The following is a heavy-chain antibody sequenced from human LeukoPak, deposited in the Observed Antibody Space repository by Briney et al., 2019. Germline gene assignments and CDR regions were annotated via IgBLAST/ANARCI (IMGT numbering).Heavy chain of an antibody. CDR3: ASIDTAMVDNYYYGMDV. J-gene: IGHJ6*02. CDR1: DGSISSGSYY. CDR2: IYTSGST. V-gene: IGHV4-61*02. D-gene: IGHD5-18*01. Sequence: PSQTLSLTCTVSDGSISSGSYYWSWIRQPAGKGLAWIGRIYTSGSTNYNPSLKSRVTISVDTSKNQFSPKLSSVTAADTAVYYCASIDTAMVDNYYYGMDVWGQGTTVTVSS.